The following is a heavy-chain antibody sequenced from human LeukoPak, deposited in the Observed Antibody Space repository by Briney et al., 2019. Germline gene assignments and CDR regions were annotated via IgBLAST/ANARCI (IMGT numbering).Heavy chain of an antibody. Sequence: PSETLSLTCTVSGYSISSGYYWGWIRQPPGKGLEWIGSIYHSGSTYYNPSLKSRVTISVDTSKNQFSLKLSSVTAADTAVYYCARDGSLKNWGQGTLVTVSS. V-gene: IGHV4-38-2*02. CDR2: IYHSGST. CDR3: ARDGSLKN. CDR1: GYSISSGYY. J-gene: IGHJ4*02. D-gene: IGHD2-2*03.